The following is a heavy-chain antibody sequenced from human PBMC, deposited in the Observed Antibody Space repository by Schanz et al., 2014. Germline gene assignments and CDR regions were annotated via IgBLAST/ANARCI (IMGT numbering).Heavy chain of an antibody. Sequence: QVQLVDSGGDLVKPGGSLRLSCAASGFTFSDYYMSWIRQAPGKGPEWVSYISGGSDTYYADSVQGRCTISRDNARNSLFLQMNSLRAEDTAVYVCARDRGRDGYNLAFDVRGQGTLVTVSS. CDR1: GFTFSDYY. J-gene: IGHJ3*01. D-gene: IGHD5-12*01. CDR3: ARDRGRDGYNLAFDV. CDR2: ISGGSDT. V-gene: IGHV3-11*01.